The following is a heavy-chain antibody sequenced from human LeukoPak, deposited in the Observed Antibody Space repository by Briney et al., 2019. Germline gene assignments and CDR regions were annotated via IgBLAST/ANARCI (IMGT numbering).Heavy chain of an antibody. D-gene: IGHD3-16*01. J-gene: IGHJ3*02. CDR1: GFIFDDHG. CDR3: ARVPTAAGGDAFDI. V-gene: IGHV3-9*01. CDR2: ISWSSGII. Sequence: GGSLRLSCAASGFIFDDHGMHWVRQAPGKGLEWVSGISWSSGIIGYADSVKGRFTISRDNAKNSLYLQMNSLRAEDTAVYYCARVPTAAGGDAFDIWGQGTMVTVSS.